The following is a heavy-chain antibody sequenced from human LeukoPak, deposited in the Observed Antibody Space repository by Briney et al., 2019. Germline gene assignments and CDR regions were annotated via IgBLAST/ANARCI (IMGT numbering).Heavy chain of an antibody. J-gene: IGHJ5*02. V-gene: IGHV1-2*02. D-gene: IGHD2-2*01. CDR3: TREARVGNWFDP. Sequence: ASVKVSCRASGYTFADYYIHWVRQAPGQGLEWMGWINPDNGGTNYAQKLQGRVTMTRDTSIRTVYMDLSRLRSDDTAVFYCTREARVGNWFDPWGQGTQVTVSS. CDR2: INPDNGGT. CDR1: GYTFADYY.